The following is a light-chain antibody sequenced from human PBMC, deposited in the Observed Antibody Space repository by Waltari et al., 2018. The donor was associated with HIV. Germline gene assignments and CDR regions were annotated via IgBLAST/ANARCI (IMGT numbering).Light chain of an antibody. CDR3: AAWDDSLNGLWV. J-gene: IGLJ3*02. CDR2: TDN. V-gene: IGLV1-44*01. Sequence: QSVLTQPPPASGTPGPSVNISCSVASSNIGRTTVYWFQLLPGTAHKLLIYTDNQRPSGVPDRFSGSKSGTSASLAISGLQSEDEADYFCAAWDDSLNGLWVFGGGTKLTVL. CDR1: SSNIGRTT.